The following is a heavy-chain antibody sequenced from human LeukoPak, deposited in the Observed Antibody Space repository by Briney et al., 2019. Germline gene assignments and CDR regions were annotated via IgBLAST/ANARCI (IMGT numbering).Heavy chain of an antibody. CDR2: ISGSGGST. CDR3: ARATYYDYWSGYYGAFDY. J-gene: IGHJ4*02. CDR1: GFTFSSYA. V-gene: IGHV3-23*01. D-gene: IGHD3-3*01. Sequence: GGSLRLSCAASGFTFSSYAMSWVRQAPGKGLEWVSAISGSGGSTYYADSVKGRFTISRDNFKNTLYLQINSVRAEDTAVYYCARATYYDYWSGYYGAFDYWGQGTLVTVSS.